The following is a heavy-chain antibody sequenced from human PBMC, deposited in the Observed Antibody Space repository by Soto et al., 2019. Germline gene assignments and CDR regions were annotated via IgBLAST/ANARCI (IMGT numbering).Heavy chain of an antibody. J-gene: IGHJ4*02. V-gene: IGHV3-30-3*01. Sequence: QVQLVESGGGVVQPGRSLRLSCAASGFTFSSYAMHSVRQAPGKGLEWVAVISYDGSNKYYADSVKGRFTISRDNSKNTLYLQMNSLRAEDTAVYYCARGTGVRHIVVVTAITAFDYWGQGTLVTVSS. CDR1: GFTFSSYA. CDR3: ARGTGVRHIVVVTAITAFDY. D-gene: IGHD2-21*02. CDR2: ISYDGSNK.